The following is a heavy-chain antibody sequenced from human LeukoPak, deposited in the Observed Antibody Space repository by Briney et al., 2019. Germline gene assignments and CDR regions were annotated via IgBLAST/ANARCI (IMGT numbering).Heavy chain of an antibody. V-gene: IGHV3-23*01. CDR2: ISGSGGST. CDR3: AKDQGDYYDSSGYYLDAFDI. CDR1: GLTFSSYA. Sequence: GGSLRLSCAASGLTFSSYAMSWVRQAPGKGLEWVSAISGSGGSTYYADSVKGRFTISRDNSKNTLYLQMNSLRAEDTAVYYCAKDQGDYYDSSGYYLDAFDIWGQGTMVTVSS. J-gene: IGHJ3*02. D-gene: IGHD3-22*01.